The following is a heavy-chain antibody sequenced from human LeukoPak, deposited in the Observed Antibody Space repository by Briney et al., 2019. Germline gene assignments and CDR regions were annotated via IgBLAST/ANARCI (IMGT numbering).Heavy chain of an antibody. J-gene: IGHJ4*02. CDR2: IRYDGSNK. Sequence: GGSLRLSCAASGFTFSSYVMHWVRQAPGKGLEWVAFIRYDGSNKYYADSVKGRFTISRDNSKNTLYLQMNSLRAEDTAVYYCAKERIQLWLRLLDYWGQGALVTVSS. CDR3: AKERIQLWLRLLDY. D-gene: IGHD5-18*01. V-gene: IGHV3-30*02. CDR1: GFTFSSYV.